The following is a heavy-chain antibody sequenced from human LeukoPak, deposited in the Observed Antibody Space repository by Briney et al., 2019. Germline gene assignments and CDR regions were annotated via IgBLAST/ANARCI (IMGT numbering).Heavy chain of an antibody. CDR1: GYTFTSYG. V-gene: IGHV1-18*01. J-gene: IGHJ4*02. CDR2: ISAYNGNT. D-gene: IGHD6-6*01. Sequence: ASVKVSCKASGYTFTSYGTSWVRQAPGQGLEWMGWISAYNGNTNYAQKLQGRVTMTTDTSTSTAYMELRSLRSDDTAVYYCARHRVAARLRLNYFDYWGQGTLVTVSS. CDR3: ARHRVAARLRLNYFDY.